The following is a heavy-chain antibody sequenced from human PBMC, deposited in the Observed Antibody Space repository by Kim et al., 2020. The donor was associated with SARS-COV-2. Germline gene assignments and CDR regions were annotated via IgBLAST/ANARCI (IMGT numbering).Heavy chain of an antibody. CDR1: GGSISSSSYY. J-gene: IGHJ4*02. CDR3: ARRFEGGYCSSTSCLFGN. D-gene: IGHD2-2*01. CDR2: IYYSGST. Sequence: SETLSLTCTVSGGSISSSSYYWGWIRQPPGKGLEWIGSIYYSGSTYYNPSLKSRVTISVDTSKNQFSLKLSSVTAADTAVYYCARRFEGGYCSSTSCLFGNWGQGTLVTVSS. V-gene: IGHV4-39*01.